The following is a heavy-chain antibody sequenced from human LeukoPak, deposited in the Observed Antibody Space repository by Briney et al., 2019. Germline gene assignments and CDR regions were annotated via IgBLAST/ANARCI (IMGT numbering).Heavy chain of an antibody. D-gene: IGHD3-10*01. J-gene: IGHJ2*01. CDR3: ARGGGGYYYWYFDL. Sequence: PSQTLSLTCTVSGGSISSDDYYWSWIRQSPGKGLEWIGYIYYSGSTYYNPSLKSRVTISVDTSKNQFSLNLSSVTAADTAVYYCARGGGGYYYWYFDLWGRGTLVTGFS. CDR2: IYYSGST. V-gene: IGHV4-30-4*01. CDR1: GGSISSDDYY.